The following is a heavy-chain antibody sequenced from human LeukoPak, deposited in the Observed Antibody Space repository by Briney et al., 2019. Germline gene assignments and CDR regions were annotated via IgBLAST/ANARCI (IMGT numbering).Heavy chain of an antibody. D-gene: IGHD2-2*01. CDR1: GFTFSSYA. V-gene: IGHV3-23*01. CDR2: ISGSGGST. J-gene: IGHJ4*02. CDR3: ARQSYCSSTSCYRNFDY. Sequence: PGGSLRLSRAASGFTFSSYAMSWVRQAPGKGLEWVSAISGSGGSTYYADSVKGRFTISRDNSKNSLYLQMNSLRAEDTALYHCARQSYCSSTSCYRNFDYWGQGTLVTVSS.